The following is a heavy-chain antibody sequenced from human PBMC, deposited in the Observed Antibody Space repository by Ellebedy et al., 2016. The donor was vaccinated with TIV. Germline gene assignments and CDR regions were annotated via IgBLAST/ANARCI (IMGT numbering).Heavy chain of an antibody. D-gene: IGHD3-10*01. CDR3: ARWFGELLYVRWFDP. V-gene: IGHV4-59*08. Sequence: SETLSLTCNVSGGSISSYYWSWIRQPPGKGLEWIGFIYYSGSTNYNPSLQSRVTISIDRSKKQLSLKLSSVTAADTAVYYCARWFGELLYVRWFDPWGQGTLVTVSS. CDR1: GGSISSYY. CDR2: IYYSGST. J-gene: IGHJ5*02.